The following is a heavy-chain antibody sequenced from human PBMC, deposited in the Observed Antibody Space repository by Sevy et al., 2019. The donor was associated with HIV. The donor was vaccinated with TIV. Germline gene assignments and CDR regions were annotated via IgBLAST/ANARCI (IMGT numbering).Heavy chain of an antibody. CDR3: AKHYYDSSGYYPMDAFDI. V-gene: IGHV3-23*01. CDR2: ISGSGGST. Sequence: GGSLRLSCAASGFTFRTYAMNWVRQAPGKGLEWVSGISGSGGSTYYADSVKGRFTISRDNSKNTLYLQMNSLRAEDTAVYYCAKHYYDSSGYYPMDAFDIWGQGTMVTVSS. D-gene: IGHD3-22*01. J-gene: IGHJ3*02. CDR1: GFTFRTYA.